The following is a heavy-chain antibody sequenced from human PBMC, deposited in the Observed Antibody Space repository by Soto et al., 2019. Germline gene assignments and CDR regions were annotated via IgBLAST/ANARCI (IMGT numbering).Heavy chain of an antibody. J-gene: IGHJ4*02. CDR1: SDSISSYY. D-gene: IGHD6-19*01. Sequence: QVQLQESGPGLVKPSETLSLICTVPSDSISSYYWTWIRQPAGKGLEWIGQIYSSGSTNYNPSLNRRVSMSRDTSKKQIFLKLLSVTAADTAVDYCARRGPQTGWSFDYWGQGTLVTVSS. CDR3: ARRGPQTGWSFDY. CDR2: IYSSGST. V-gene: IGHV4-4*07.